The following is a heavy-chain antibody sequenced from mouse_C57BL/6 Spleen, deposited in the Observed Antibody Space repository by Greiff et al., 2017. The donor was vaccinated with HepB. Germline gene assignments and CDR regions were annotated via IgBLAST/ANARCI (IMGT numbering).Heavy chain of an antibody. D-gene: IGHD1-1*01. CDR1: GYSITSGYY. CDR3: ARGLEGSSYD. J-gene: IGHJ2*01. CDR2: ISYDGSN. Sequence: ESGPGLVKPSQSLSLTCSVTGYSITSGYYWNWIRQFPGNKLEWMGYISYDGSNNYNPSLKNRISITRDTSKNQFFLKLNSVTTEDTATYYCARGLEGSSYDWGQGTTLTVSS. V-gene: IGHV3-6*01.